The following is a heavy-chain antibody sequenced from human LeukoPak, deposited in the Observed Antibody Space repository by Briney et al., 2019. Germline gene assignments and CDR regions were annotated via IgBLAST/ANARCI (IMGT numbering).Heavy chain of an antibody. D-gene: IGHD3-10*01. CDR1: GGSFSGYY. CDR3: TRDSGLGNDAFDV. Sequence: SETLSPTCAVYGGSFSGYYWSWIRQPPGKGLEWIGEINHSGSTNFNPSLKSRVTISVDTSKNQFSLLLNSVTPEDTAVYYCTRDSGLGNDAFDVWGQGTMVTVSS. V-gene: IGHV4-34*01. CDR2: INHSGST. J-gene: IGHJ3*01.